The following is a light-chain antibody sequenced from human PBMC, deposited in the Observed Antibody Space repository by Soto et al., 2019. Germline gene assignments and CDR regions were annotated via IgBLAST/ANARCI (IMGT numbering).Light chain of an antibody. Sequence: DIQMIQSPSSLSASVGDRVTITCRASQSISNYLNWYQQKPGKAPKLLICAASSLQSGVPSRFSGSGSGTDFTLTISSLQPEDFATYYCQQSYSTPYTFGQGTKLEIK. V-gene: IGKV1-39*01. CDR3: QQSYSTPYT. CDR1: QSISNY. CDR2: AAS. J-gene: IGKJ2*01.